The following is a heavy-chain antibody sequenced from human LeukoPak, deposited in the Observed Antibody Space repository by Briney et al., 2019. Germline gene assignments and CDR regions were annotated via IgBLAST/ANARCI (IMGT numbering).Heavy chain of an antibody. CDR3: ARAEEHYDFWSGYYSNWFDP. CDR2: ISSSSSYI. V-gene: IGHV3-21*01. D-gene: IGHD3-3*01. J-gene: IGHJ5*02. CDR1: GFTFSSYS. Sequence: GGSLRLSCAASGFTFSSYSMNWVRQAPGKGLEWVSSISSSSSYIYYADSVKGRFTVSRDNAKNSLYLQMNSLRAEDTAVYYCARAEEHYDFWSGYYSNWFDPWGQGTLVTVSS.